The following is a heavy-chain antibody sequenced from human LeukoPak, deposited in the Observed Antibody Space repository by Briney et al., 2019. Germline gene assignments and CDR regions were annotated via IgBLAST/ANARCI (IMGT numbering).Heavy chain of an antibody. Sequence: GGSLRLSCAASGFTFSSYGMHWVRQAPGKGLEWVAVISYDGSNKYYVDSVKGRFTISRENSKNTLYLQMNSLRAEDTAIYYCAKDFSFIAAATFDYWGQGTLVTVSS. CDR1: GFTFSSYG. D-gene: IGHD6-13*01. CDR3: AKDFSFIAAATFDY. CDR2: ISYDGSNK. V-gene: IGHV3-30*18. J-gene: IGHJ4*02.